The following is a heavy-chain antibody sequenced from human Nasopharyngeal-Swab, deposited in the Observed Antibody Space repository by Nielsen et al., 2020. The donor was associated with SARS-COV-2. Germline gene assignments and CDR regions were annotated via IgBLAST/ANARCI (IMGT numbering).Heavy chain of an antibody. D-gene: IGHD3-22*01. CDR1: GFSISSTF. CDR2: INSAGEG. Sequence: GGSLRLSCAVSGFSISSTFINWARQAPGKGLEWISLINSAGEGVYGDSVKGRFTISRDNSKNTLYLQMNSLRAEDTAVYYCARDSPGTDSSGYDDAFDIWGQGTMVTVSS. V-gene: IGHV3-53*01. CDR3: ARDSPGTDSSGYDDAFDI. J-gene: IGHJ3*02.